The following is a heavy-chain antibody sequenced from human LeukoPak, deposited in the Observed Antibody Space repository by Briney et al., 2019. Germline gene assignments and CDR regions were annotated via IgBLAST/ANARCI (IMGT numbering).Heavy chain of an antibody. Sequence: GESLKISCKGSGYSFTSYWIGWVRQMPGKGLEWMGIIYPGDSDTRYSPSFQGQVTISADKSISTAYLRWSSLKASDTPMYYCARSITIFGVVIMAWFDPWGQGTLVTVSS. CDR3: ARSITIFGVVIMAWFDP. CDR2: IYPGDSDT. V-gene: IGHV5-51*01. D-gene: IGHD3-3*01. J-gene: IGHJ5*02. CDR1: GYSFTSYW.